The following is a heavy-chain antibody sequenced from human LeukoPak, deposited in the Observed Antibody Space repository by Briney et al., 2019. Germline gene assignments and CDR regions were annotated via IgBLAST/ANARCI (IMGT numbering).Heavy chain of an antibody. Sequence: SETLSLTCTVSGGSISSYYWSWIRQPPGEGLEWIGYVYYSGTTNYIPSLKSRITISVDTSKNQFSLKLSSVTAADTAVYYCARSSGWYQPFDYWGQGTLVTVSS. CDR2: VYYSGTT. V-gene: IGHV4-59*01. CDR1: GGSISSYY. J-gene: IGHJ4*02. D-gene: IGHD6-19*01. CDR3: ARSSGWYQPFDY.